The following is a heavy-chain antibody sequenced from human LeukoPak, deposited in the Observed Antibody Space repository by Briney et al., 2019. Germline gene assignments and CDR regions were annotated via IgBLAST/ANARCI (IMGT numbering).Heavy chain of an antibody. CDR3: ARVGDYSDFDY. D-gene: IGHD4-17*01. J-gene: IGHJ4*02. V-gene: IGHV4-31*03. CDR1: GGSISSGGYY. CDR2: IYYSGST. Sequence: SETLSLTCTASGGSISSGGYYWSCIRQHPGKGLERIGYIYYSGSTYYNPSLKSRVTISVDTSKNQFSLKLSSVTAADTAVYYCARVGDYSDFDYWGQGTLVTVSS.